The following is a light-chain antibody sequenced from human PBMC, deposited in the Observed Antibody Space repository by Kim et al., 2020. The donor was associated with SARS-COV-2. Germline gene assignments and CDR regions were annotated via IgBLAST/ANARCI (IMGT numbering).Light chain of an antibody. J-gene: IGKJ4*01. CDR3: KQYSHWPLT. CDR2: GAS. CDR1: QSVSSN. V-gene: IGKV3-15*01. Sequence: EIVTTQSPATLSVSPGERATLSCRASQSVSSNLAWYQQKPGQAPRLLIYGASTRATGIPGRFSGSGSGTEFTLTISSLQSEDFAVYYCKQYSHWPLTFGGGTKVDIK.